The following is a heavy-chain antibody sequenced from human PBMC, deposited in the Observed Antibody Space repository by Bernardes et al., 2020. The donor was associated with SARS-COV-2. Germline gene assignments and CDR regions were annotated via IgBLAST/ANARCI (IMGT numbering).Heavy chain of an antibody. CDR3: ARGFDY. J-gene: IGHJ4*02. Sequence: SETLSLTFPFSGGSISAYYWSLFRQPPGKGLEWIVYLYYTGSTNYNPSLQSRVTISVDTSKNQFSLKLSSVTAADTAVYYCARGFDYWGQGILVTVSS. CDR1: GGSISAYY. CDR2: LYYTGST. V-gene: IGHV4-59*01.